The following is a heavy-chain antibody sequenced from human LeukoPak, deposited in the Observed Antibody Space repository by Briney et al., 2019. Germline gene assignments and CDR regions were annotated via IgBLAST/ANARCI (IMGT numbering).Heavy chain of an antibody. Sequence: GGSLRLSCAASGFTFSSYEMNWVRQAPGKGLEWVSYISTTASIIYYADSVRGRFTISRDNVKNSLFLQMNNLRAEETAVYYCARDDPVVYATYDHWGQGTLVTVSS. CDR2: ISTTASII. CDR1: GFTFSSYE. V-gene: IGHV3-48*03. CDR3: ARDDPVVYATYDH. J-gene: IGHJ4*02. D-gene: IGHD2-8*02.